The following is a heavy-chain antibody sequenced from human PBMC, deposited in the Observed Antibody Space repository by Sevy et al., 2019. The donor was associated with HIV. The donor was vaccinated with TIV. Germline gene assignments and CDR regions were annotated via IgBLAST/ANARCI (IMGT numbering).Heavy chain of an antibody. J-gene: IGHJ5*02. V-gene: IGHV1-2*02. CDR2: INPNSGGT. CDR1: GYTFTGYS. CDR3: ARVWNSDYYDSSGPNWFDT. Sequence: ASVKVSCKASGYTFTGYSMHWVRQAPGQGLEWMGWINPNSGGTNYAQKFQGRVTMTRVTSINTAYMDMRNLRVDDTAVYFCARVWNSDYYDSSGPNWFDTWGQGTLVTVSS. D-gene: IGHD3-22*01.